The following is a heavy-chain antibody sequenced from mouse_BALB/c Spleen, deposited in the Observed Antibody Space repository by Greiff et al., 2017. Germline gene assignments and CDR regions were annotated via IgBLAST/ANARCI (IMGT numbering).Heavy chain of an antibody. V-gene: IGHV1S81*02. CDR1: GYTFTSYY. D-gene: IGHD2-4*01. Sequence: SGAELVKPGASVKLSCKASGYTFTSYYMYWVKQRPGQGLEWIGEINPSNGGTNFNEKFKSKATLTVDKSSSTAYMQLSSLTSEDSAVYYCTRWGYDYYYAMDYWGQGTSVTVSS. CDR2: INPSNGGT. J-gene: IGHJ4*01. CDR3: TRWGYDYYYAMDY.